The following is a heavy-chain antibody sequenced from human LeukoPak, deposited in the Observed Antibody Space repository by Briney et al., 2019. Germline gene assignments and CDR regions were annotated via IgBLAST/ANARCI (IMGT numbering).Heavy chain of an antibody. V-gene: IGHV4-59*12. Sequence: RTSETLPLTCTVSGGSISSYYWSWIRQPPGKGLEWIGYIYYSGSTNYNPSLKSRVTMSVDTSKNQFSLKLSSVTAADTAVYYCVREIDYYDSSGYYYGPNYYYYMDVWGKGTTVTISS. CDR1: GGSISSYY. J-gene: IGHJ6*03. CDR2: IYYSGST. CDR3: VREIDYYDSSGYYYGPNYYYYMDV. D-gene: IGHD3-22*01.